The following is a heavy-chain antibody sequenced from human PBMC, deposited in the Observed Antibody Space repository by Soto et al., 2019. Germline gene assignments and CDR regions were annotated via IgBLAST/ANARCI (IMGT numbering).Heavy chain of an antibody. CDR2: ISWNSGSI. CDR1: GFPSDDYA. J-gene: IGHJ4*02. V-gene: IGHV3-9*02. CDR3: AKDIRHSYGGFDY. Sequence: PGGSLRLSCAVSGFPSDDYAMHWVRPAPGKGLEWVSGISWNSGSIGYADSVKGRFTISRDNAKNSLYRQMNSLRAEDTALYYCAKDIRHSYGGFDYWGQGTLVTVSS. D-gene: IGHD5-18*01.